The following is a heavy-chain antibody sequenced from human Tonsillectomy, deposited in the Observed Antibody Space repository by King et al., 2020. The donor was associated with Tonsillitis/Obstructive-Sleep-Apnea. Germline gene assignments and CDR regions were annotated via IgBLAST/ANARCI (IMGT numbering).Heavy chain of an antibody. CDR2: ISTGSSTI. CDR1: GFTFSNYA. D-gene: IGHD3-3*01. CDR3: ARDLTAGDLWIGYYSYYMDV. Sequence: VQLVESGGGLVQPGGSLRLSCAASGFTFSNYAMNWVRQAPGEGLEWVSFISTGSSTIYYADSVKGRFTISRDNAKKSLYLQMTSLRDEDTAVYFCARDLTAGDLWIGYYSYYMDVWGKGTTVTVSS. J-gene: IGHJ6*03. V-gene: IGHV3-48*02.